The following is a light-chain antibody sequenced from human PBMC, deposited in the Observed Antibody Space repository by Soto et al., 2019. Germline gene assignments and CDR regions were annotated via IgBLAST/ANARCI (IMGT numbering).Light chain of an antibody. CDR2: EVS. J-gene: IGLJ3*02. Sequence: QSALTQPASVSGSPGQSITISCTGTSXDVGGYNYVSWYQQHPGKAPKLMIYEVSNRPSGVSNRFSGSKSGNTASLTISGLQAEDEADYYCSSYTSSSTLDVFGGGTKVTLL. CDR1: SXDVGGYNY. CDR3: SSYTSSSTLDV. V-gene: IGLV2-14*01.